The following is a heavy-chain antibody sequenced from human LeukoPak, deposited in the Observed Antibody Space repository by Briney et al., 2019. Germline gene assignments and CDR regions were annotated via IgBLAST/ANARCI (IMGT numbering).Heavy chain of an antibody. V-gene: IGHV3-30*18. J-gene: IGHJ4*02. CDR2: ISYDGSNN. CDR1: GFTFSSFG. D-gene: IGHD1-26*01. Sequence: GGSLRLSCAASGFTFSSFGMHWVRQAPGKGLEWVALISYDGSNNYYADSVKGRFTISRDNSKNTLYLQMNSLRAEDTAVYYCAKRAVATNYFDYWGQGTPVTVSS. CDR3: AKRAVATNYFDY.